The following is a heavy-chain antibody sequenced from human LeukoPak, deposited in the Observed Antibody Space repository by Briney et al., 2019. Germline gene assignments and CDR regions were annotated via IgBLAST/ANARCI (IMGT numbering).Heavy chain of an antibody. CDR3: YLMDIVATNLNYFDY. CDR2: INPNSGNT. J-gene: IGHJ4*02. Sequence: ASVKVSCKASGYTFTSYDINWVRQATGQGLEWMGWINPNSGNTGYAQKFQGRVTVTRNTSISTAYMELSSLRSEDTAVYYCYLMDIVATNLNYFDYWGQGTLVTVSS. V-gene: IGHV1-8*01. D-gene: IGHD5-12*01. CDR1: GYTFTSYD.